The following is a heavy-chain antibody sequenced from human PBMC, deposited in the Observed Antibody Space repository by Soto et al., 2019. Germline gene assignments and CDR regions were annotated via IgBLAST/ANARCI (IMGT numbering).Heavy chain of an antibody. J-gene: IGHJ4*02. CDR3: ARDYGITMVRGVVASFDY. D-gene: IGHD3-10*01. Sequence: GGSLRLSCAASGFTFSSYSMNWVHQAPWKGLEWVSSISSISSYIYYEDSVKCRFTISRDNAKNSLYLQMNSLRAEDTAVYYCARDYGITMVRGVVASFDYWGQGTLVTVSS. CDR2: ISSISSYI. CDR1: GFTFSSYS. V-gene: IGHV3-21*01.